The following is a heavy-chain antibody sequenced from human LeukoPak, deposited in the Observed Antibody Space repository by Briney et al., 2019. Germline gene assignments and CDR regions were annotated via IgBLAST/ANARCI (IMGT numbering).Heavy chain of an antibody. Sequence: SETLSLTCAVYGGSFSGYYWSWIRQPPGKGLEWIGEINHSGSTNYNPSLKSRVTISVDTSKNQFSLKLSSVTAADTALYYCAKHYMGSSYNHGLDCWGQGALVTVSS. CDR3: AKHYMGSSYNHGLDC. CDR1: GGSFSGYY. CDR2: INHSGST. J-gene: IGHJ4*02. V-gene: IGHV4-34*01. D-gene: IGHD3-10*01.